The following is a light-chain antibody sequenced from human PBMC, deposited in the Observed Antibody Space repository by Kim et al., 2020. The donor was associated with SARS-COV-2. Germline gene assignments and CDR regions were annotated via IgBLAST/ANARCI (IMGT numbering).Light chain of an antibody. Sequence: LTGTVRRGIRVGTDMKYWYQQKPGSPPAYVLSYKSYSDKQQGSGVPSHFSGAKDVSDSAGILLISGLQSEDEGDYYCMIWHSSASVFGGGTQLTVL. CDR3: MIWHSSASV. J-gene: IGLJ2*01. CDR1: RGIRVGTDM. CDR2: YKSYSDK. V-gene: IGLV5-45*01.